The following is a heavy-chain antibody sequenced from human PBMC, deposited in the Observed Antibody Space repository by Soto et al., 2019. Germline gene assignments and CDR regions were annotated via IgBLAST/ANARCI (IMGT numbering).Heavy chain of an antibody. Sequence: SETLSLTCAVYGGSFSGYYWSWIRQPPGKGLEWIGEINHSGSTNYNPSLKSRVTISVDTSKNQFSLKLSSVTAADTAVYYCARLVTVTSYYYYYDMDVWGQGTTVTVSS. CDR2: INHSGST. CDR3: ARLVTVTSYYYYYDMDV. CDR1: GGSFSGYY. V-gene: IGHV4-34*01. D-gene: IGHD4-4*01. J-gene: IGHJ6*02.